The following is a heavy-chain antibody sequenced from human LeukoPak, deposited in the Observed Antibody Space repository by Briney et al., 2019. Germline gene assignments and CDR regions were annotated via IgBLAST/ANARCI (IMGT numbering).Heavy chain of an antibody. Sequence: GGSLRLSCVASGFIFRRYWMSWVRQAPGKGLEWVANIQHDGSVQYYVDSVKGRFTISRDNAKNSLYLQMNSLRAEDTAVYYCARDQLVPDYWGQGTLVTVSS. J-gene: IGHJ4*02. CDR1: GFIFRRYW. D-gene: IGHD6-6*01. CDR3: ARDQLVPDY. V-gene: IGHV3-7*03. CDR2: IQHDGSVQ.